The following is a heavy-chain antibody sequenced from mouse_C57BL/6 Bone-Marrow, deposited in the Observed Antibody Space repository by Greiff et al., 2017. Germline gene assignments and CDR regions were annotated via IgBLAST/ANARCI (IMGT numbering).Heavy chain of an antibody. CDR2: INPSNGGT. J-gene: IGHJ4*01. D-gene: IGHD1-1*01. Sequence: VQLQQPGTELVKPGASVKLSCKASGYTFTSYWMHWVKQRPGQGLEWIGNINPSNGGTNYNEKFKSKATLTVDKSSSTAYMQLSSLTSEDSAVYYWARAAYYGSSYDYYAMDYWGQGTSVTVSS. CDR3: ARAAYYGSSYDYYAMDY. CDR1: GYTFTSYW. V-gene: IGHV1-53*01.